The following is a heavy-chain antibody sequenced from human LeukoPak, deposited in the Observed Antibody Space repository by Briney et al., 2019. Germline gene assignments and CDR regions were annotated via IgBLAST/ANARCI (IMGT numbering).Heavy chain of an antibody. Sequence: PGASLRLSCAASGFTFSSYSMNWVRQDPGKGLEWVSSISSSSSYIYYADSVKGRFTTSRDNAKNSLYLQMNSLRAEDTAVYYCARTGNHDAFDIWGQGTMVTVSS. CDR1: GFTFSSYS. V-gene: IGHV3-21*01. D-gene: IGHD1-14*01. J-gene: IGHJ3*02. CDR2: ISSSSSYI. CDR3: ARTGNHDAFDI.